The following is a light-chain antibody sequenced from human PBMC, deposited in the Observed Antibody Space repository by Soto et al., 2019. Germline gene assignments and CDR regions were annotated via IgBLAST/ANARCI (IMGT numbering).Light chain of an antibody. CDR2: GVT. V-gene: IGLV2-14*01. J-gene: IGLJ2*01. CDR1: DSDVGGYNY. Sequence: QSALTQPASVSGSRGQSITISCTGTDSDVGGYNYVSWYQQHPGKAPKLIIYGVTNRPSGVSNRFSGSKSGNTASLTISGLQAEDEADYYCSSYTTRSTYVVLGGGTKLTVL. CDR3: SSYTTRSTYVV.